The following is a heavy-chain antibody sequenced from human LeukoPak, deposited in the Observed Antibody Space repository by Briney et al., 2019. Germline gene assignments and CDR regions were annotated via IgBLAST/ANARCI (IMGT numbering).Heavy chain of an antibody. CDR1: GFTFSDRY. V-gene: IGHV3-72*01. Sequence: GGSLRLSCAASGFTFSDRYMDWVRQAPGKGLEWVGRTRNKANSYTTEYAASVKGRFTISRDDSKNSLYLQMNSLKTEGTAVYYCARLVVVPAAKRGYYYYYGMDVWGQGATVTVSS. CDR3: ARLVVVPAAKRGYYYYYGMDV. J-gene: IGHJ6*02. D-gene: IGHD2-2*01. CDR2: TRNKANSYTT.